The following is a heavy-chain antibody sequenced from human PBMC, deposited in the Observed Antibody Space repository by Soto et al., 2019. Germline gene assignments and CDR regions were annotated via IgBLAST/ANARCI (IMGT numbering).Heavy chain of an antibody. D-gene: IGHD3-22*01. CDR1: GYTFTSYG. V-gene: IGHV1-18*01. CDR2: ITAHNGNT. Sequence: PRASVKVSCKASGYTFTSYGISWVRQAPGQGLEWMGWITAHNGNTNYAQKLQGRVTMTTDTSTSTAYMELRSLRSDDTAVYFCARAYDSSDYLPVWGQGTLVTVSS. J-gene: IGHJ4*02. CDR3: ARAYDSSDYLPV.